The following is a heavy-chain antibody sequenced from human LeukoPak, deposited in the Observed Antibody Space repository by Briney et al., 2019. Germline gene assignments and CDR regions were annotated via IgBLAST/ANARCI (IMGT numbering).Heavy chain of an antibody. J-gene: IGHJ4*02. Sequence: PSETLSLTCAVYGGSFSGYYWSWIRQPPGKGLEWIGEINHSGSTNYNPSLKSRVTISVDTSKNQFSLKLSSVTAADAAVYYCARVLGSGSPRGPFKKYYFDYWGQGNLVTASS. D-gene: IGHD3-10*01. CDR1: GGSFSGYY. CDR2: INHSGST. CDR3: ARVLGSGSPRGPFKKYYFDY. V-gene: IGHV4-34*01.